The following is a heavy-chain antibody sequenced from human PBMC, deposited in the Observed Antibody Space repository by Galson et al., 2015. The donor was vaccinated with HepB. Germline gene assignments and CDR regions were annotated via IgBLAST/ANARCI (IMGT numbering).Heavy chain of an antibody. CDR3: ARGIGRSHWYFDL. J-gene: IGHJ2*01. V-gene: IGHV3-48*04. CDR2: ISSSTSSI. Sequence: SLRLSCAASGFTFSSYSMNWVRQAPGKGLEWVSYISSSTSSIYYADSVKGRFSISRDNAKNSLYLQMNSLRAEDTAVYYCARGIGRSHWYFDLWGRGTLVTVSS. CDR1: GFTFSSYS. D-gene: IGHD2-15*01.